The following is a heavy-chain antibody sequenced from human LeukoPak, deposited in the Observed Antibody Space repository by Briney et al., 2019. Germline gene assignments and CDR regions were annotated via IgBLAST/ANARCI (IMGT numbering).Heavy chain of an antibody. CDR2: ISPYNGNT. D-gene: IGHD3-10*01. CDR3: AGSGSYYYYYMDV. CDR1: GYSFTNYG. Sequence: GASVKVSCKASGYSFTNYGITWVRQAPGQGLEWMGWISPYNGNTNYAQKLQGRVTMTRDTSTSTAYMELRSMRSDDTAVYHCAGSGSYYYYYMDVWGKGTTVTISS. V-gene: IGHV1-18*01. J-gene: IGHJ6*03.